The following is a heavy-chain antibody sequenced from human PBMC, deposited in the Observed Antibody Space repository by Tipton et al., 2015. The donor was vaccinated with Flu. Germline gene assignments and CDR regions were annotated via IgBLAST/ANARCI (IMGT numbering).Heavy chain of an antibody. D-gene: IGHD2-21*02. V-gene: IGHV3-48*03. J-gene: IGHJ4*02. CDR2: ISGSGSTI. Sequence: SLRLSCAASGFTFSSYEMNWVRQAPGKGLEWVSYISGSGSTIYYADSVKGRFTISRDNAKNSLYLQMNSLRAEDTAVYYCARDIIGDYGGDRGQGTLVTVSS. CDR3: ARDIIGDYGGD. CDR1: GFTFSSYE.